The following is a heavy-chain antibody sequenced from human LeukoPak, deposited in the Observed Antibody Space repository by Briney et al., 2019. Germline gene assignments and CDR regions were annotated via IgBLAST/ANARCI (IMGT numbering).Heavy chain of an antibody. V-gene: IGHV3-23*01. Sequence: GGSLRLSCAASGFTFSSYAMSWVRQAPGHGLEWVSAISGSGGSTYYADSVKGRFTISRDNSKNTLYLQMNSLRAEDTAVYYCAKGSCSSCYNWFDPWGEGTLVTVSS. CDR1: GFTFSSYA. CDR3: AKGSCSSCYNWFDP. J-gene: IGHJ5*02. D-gene: IGHD2-2*01. CDR2: ISGSGGST.